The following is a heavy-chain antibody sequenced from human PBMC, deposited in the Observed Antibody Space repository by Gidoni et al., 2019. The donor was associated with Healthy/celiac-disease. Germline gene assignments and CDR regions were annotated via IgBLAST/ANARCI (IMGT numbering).Heavy chain of an antibody. J-gene: IGHJ5*02. CDR2: INHSGST. Sequence: QVQLQQWGAGLLKPSETLSLTCAFYGGSFSGYYWSWIRQPPGKGLEWIGEINHSGSTNYNPSLKSRVTISVDTSKNQFSLKLSSVTAADTAVYYCAIVNWGRWFDPWGQGTLVTVSS. V-gene: IGHV4-34*01. D-gene: IGHD7-27*01. CDR1: GGSFSGYY. CDR3: AIVNWGRWFDP.